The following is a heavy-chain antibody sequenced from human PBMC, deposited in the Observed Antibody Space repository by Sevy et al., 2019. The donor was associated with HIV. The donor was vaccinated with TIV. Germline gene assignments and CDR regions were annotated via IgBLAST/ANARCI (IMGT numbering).Heavy chain of an antibody. CDR1: GFTFNNAW. CDR2: IKSKIDGETT. D-gene: IGHD3-22*01. CDR3: ATAPGYYDSAPFDY. V-gene: IGHV3-15*01. Sequence: GGSLRLSCAVSGFTFNNAWMNWVRQAPGTGLQWVGLIKSKIDGETTDYAAPVKGRFTISRDDSKNTLYLQLNSLKIEDTAVYYCATAPGYYDSAPFDYWGPGTQVTVSS. J-gene: IGHJ4*02.